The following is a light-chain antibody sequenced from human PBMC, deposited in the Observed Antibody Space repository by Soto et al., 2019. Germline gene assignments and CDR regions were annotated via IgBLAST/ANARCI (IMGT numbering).Light chain of an antibody. V-gene: IGKV3-20*01. CDR2: AAS. CDR3: QLYGGSHMFS. Sequence: EIVLTQSPGTLSLSPGEGGTLSCRASQSISSSYLAWYQQKPGQSPRLLIYAASSRATGIPDRFSGSGSGTEFTLTISRLEPEDFAVYYCQLYGGSHMFSFGQGTKLEIK. CDR1: QSISSSY. J-gene: IGKJ2*01.